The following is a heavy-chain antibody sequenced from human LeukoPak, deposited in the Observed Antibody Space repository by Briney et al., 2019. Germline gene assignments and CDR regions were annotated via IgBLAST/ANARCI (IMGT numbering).Heavy chain of an antibody. CDR3: AKGIGYSSSWPLDY. D-gene: IGHD6-13*01. CDR1: GFTFSSYG. J-gene: IGHJ4*02. CDR2: IWYDGSNK. Sequence: PGGSLRLSCAASGFTFSSYGMHWVRQAPGKGLEWAAVIWYDGSNKYYADSVKGRFTISRDNSKNTLYLQMNSLRAEDTAVYYCAKGIGYSSSWPLDYWGQGALVTVSS. V-gene: IGHV3-33*06.